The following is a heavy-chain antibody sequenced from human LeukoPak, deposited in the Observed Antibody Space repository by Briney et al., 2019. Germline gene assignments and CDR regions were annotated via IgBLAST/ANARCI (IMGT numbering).Heavy chain of an antibody. D-gene: IGHD6-13*01. CDR1: GYTFTGHY. J-gene: IGHJ3*02. V-gene: IGHV1-2*02. Sequence: GASVKVSCKASGYTFTGHYKQWVRQAPGQGLEWMGWISPNSGDTLHAQKFQGRVTMARDTSINTAYMELSNLRSDDTAVYYCARARQGAGTYAFDIWGQGTMVTVSS. CDR3: ARARQGAGTYAFDI. CDR2: ISPNSGDT.